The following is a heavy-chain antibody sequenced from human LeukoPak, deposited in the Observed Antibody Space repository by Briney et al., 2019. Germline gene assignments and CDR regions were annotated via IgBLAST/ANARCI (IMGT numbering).Heavy chain of an antibody. J-gene: IGHJ4*02. D-gene: IGHD5-24*01. V-gene: IGHV3-33*01. Sequence: GGSLRLSCAASGFTFSSYDMHWVRQAPGKGLEWVAVIWYDGSNKYYADSVKGRFTISRDNSKNTLYLQVNSLRAEDTAVYYCARDRGGDGINYYFDYWGRGTLVTVSS. CDR2: IWYDGSNK. CDR3: ARDRGGDGINYYFDY. CDR1: GFTFSSYD.